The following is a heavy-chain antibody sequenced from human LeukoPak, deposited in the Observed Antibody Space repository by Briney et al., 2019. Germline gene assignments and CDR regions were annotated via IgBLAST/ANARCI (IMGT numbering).Heavy chain of an antibody. J-gene: IGHJ3*02. CDR2: ISYDRSNK. Sequence: GGSLRLSCAASGFTFSSYAMHWVRQAPGKGLEWVAVISYDRSNKYYADSVKGRFTISRDNSKNTLYLQMNSLRAEDTAVYYCARERSMIVVAHAFDIWGQGTMVTVSS. V-gene: IGHV3-30-3*01. D-gene: IGHD3-22*01. CDR3: ARERSMIVVAHAFDI. CDR1: GFTFSSYA.